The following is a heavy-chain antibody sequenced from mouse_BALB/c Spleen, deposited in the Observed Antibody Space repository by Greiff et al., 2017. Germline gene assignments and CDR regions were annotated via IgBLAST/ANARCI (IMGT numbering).Heavy chain of an antibody. Sequence: EVQLVESGGGLVQPGGSLKLSCAASGFTFSSYTMSWVRQTPEKRLEWVAYISNGGGSTYYPDTVKGRFTISRDNAKNTLYLQMSSLKSEDTAMYYCARKGDYGNYFAYWGQGTLVTVSA. V-gene: IGHV5-12-2*01. J-gene: IGHJ3*01. CDR3: ARKGDYGNYFAY. CDR2: ISNGGGST. D-gene: IGHD2-1*01. CDR1: GFTFSSYT.